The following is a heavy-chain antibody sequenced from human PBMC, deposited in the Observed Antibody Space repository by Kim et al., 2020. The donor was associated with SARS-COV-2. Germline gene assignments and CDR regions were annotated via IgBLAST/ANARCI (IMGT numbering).Heavy chain of an antibody. CDR2: INQDGSDT. D-gene: IGHD5-12*01. Sequence: GGSLRLSCGASAFIFNIYWMNWVRQAPGKGLEWVANINQDGSDTNYVDSVKGRFTVSRDNAKNSLYLEMNNLRADDTAVYYCARGYLRGHLDYWGQGALVTVSS. CDR3: ARGYLRGHLDY. V-gene: IGHV3-7*02. CDR1: AFIFNIYW. J-gene: IGHJ4*02.